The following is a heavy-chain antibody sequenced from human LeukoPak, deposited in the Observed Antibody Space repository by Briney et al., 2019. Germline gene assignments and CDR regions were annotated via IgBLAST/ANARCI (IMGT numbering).Heavy chain of an antibody. CDR1: GGSINNY. V-gene: IGHV4-39*01. CDR2: IYYTGNT. Sequence: SETLSLTCTVSGGSINNYWTWIRQPPGKGLEWIGSIYYTGNTYYNASLKSRVTISIDTSKNQISLRLTSVTATDTAVYYCARQTGSGLFILPGGQGTLVTVSS. CDR3: ARQTGSGLFILP. J-gene: IGHJ4*02. D-gene: IGHD3/OR15-3a*01.